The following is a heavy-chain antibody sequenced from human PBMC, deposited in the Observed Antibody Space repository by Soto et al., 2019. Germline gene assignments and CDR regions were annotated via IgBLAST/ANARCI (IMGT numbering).Heavy chain of an antibody. V-gene: IGHV1-69*12. CDR3: ARDLGSGYDPGDY. D-gene: IGHD5-12*01. CDR2: IISIFGTP. Sequence: QVQLVQSGAEVKKPGSSVKVSCKASGGTFNSYVFNWVRQAPGQGLEWMGGIISIFGTPNYGQKFQGRVTIPADESTSTGFMELSSLTSEDQAIYYCARDLGSGYDPGDYWGQGTLVTVSS. CDR1: GGTFNSYV. J-gene: IGHJ4*02.